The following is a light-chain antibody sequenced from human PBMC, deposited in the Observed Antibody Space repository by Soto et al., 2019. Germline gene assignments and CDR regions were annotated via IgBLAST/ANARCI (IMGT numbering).Light chain of an antibody. J-gene: IGLJ2*01. CDR2: DVT. Sequence: QSALTQPASVSESPGQSITIPCTGTSSDIGGYNSVSWYQQSPGKAPKLLIFDVTNRPSGVSNRFSGSKSGNTASLTISGLQAEDEAIYYCTSYTGSRTLVVFGGGTKLTVL. CDR3: TSYTGSRTLVV. CDR1: SSDIGGYNS. V-gene: IGLV2-14*01.